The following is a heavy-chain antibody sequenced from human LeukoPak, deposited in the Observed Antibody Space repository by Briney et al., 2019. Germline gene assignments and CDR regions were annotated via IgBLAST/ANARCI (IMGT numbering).Heavy chain of an antibody. Sequence: GGSLRLSCAASGFTFSSYAMSWVRQAPGKGLEWVSAISGSGGSTYYADSVKGRFTIFRDNSKNTLYLQMNSLRTEDTAVYYCARDWELLPYWGQGTLVTVSS. V-gene: IGHV3-23*01. D-gene: IGHD1-26*01. CDR1: GFTFSSYA. CDR2: ISGSGGST. CDR3: ARDWELLPY. J-gene: IGHJ4*02.